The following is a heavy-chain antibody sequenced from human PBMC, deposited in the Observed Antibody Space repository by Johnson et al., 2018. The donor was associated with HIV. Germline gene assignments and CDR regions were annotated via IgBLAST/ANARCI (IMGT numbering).Heavy chain of an antibody. CDR1: GFMFSNYG. Sequence: QVQLVESGGVVVQPGGSLRLSCAASGFMFSNYGMHWVRQAPGKGLEWVAFIRYDGSNKYYADSVKGRFTISRDNSKNTLYLQMNSLRVEDTAVYYCAKPKTGSDAFDIRGQGTMVTVSS. CDR2: IRYDGSNK. J-gene: IGHJ3*02. D-gene: IGHD3-10*01. CDR3: AKPKTGSDAFDI. V-gene: IGHV3-30*02.